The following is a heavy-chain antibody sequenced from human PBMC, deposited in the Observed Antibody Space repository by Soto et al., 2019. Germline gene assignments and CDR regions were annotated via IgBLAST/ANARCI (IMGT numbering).Heavy chain of an antibody. Sequence: QVQLQPWGAGLLKPSETLSLTCAVYGESFSGYYWGWIRQPPGKGLEWIGEINHSGSTNYNPSLKSRVTISVDTSKNHFSLKLSSVTAADTAVYYCARSYGSSWYMTFDYWGQGTLVTVSS. D-gene: IGHD6-13*01. J-gene: IGHJ4*02. V-gene: IGHV4-34*01. CDR1: GESFSGYY. CDR2: INHSGST. CDR3: ARSYGSSWYMTFDY.